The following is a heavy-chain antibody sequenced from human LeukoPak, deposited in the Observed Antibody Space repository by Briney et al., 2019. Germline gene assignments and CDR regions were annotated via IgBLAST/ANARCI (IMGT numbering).Heavy chain of an antibody. Sequence: SETLSLTCTVSGGSISSGDYYWSWVRQPPGTGLEWIGYIYYSGNTYYNPSLKSRVTISVDTSKNQFSLKLSSVTAADTAVYYCARYGSGITGFDYWGQGTLVTVSS. CDR1: GGSISSGDYY. CDR3: ARYGSGITGFDY. V-gene: IGHV4-30-4*01. J-gene: IGHJ4*02. CDR2: IYYSGNT. D-gene: IGHD3-10*01.